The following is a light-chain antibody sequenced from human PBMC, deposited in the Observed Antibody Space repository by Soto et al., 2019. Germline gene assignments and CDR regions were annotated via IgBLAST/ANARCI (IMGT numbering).Light chain of an antibody. CDR1: SSDVGGYNY. V-gene: IGLV2-14*01. CDR3: SSYTSSSTLYVV. Sequence: QPASVSGSPGQSITISCTGTSSDVGGYNYVSWYQQHPGKAPKLMIYDVSNRPSGVSNRFSGSKSGNTASLTISGLQAEDEADYYCSSYTSSSTLYVVFGGGTKVTVL. J-gene: IGLJ2*01. CDR2: DVS.